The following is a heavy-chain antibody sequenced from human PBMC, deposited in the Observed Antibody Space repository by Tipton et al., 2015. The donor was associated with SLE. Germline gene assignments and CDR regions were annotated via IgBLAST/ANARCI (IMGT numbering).Heavy chain of an antibody. D-gene: IGHD2-2*01. CDR3: ARGPAGRYCSSTSCSGIYYFYYGMDV. Sequence: TLSLTCTVSGGSVSSSHYYWGWIRQPPGKGLEWIGEINHSGSTNYNPSLKSRVTISVDTSKNQFSLKLRSVTAADTAVYFCARGPAGRYCSSTSCSGIYYFYYGMDVWGQGTTVTVSS. V-gene: IGHV4-39*07. CDR2: INHSGST. CDR1: GGSVSSSHYY. J-gene: IGHJ6*02.